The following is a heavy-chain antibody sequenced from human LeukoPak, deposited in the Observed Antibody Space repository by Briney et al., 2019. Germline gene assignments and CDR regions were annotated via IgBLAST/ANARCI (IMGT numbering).Heavy chain of an antibody. CDR1: GGSISSYY. Sequence: SETLSLTCTVSGGSISSYYWSWIRQPPGKGLEWIGYIYYSGSTNYNPSLKSQVTISVDTSKNQFSLKLSSVTAADTAVYYCARDYRGGKDYYYGMDVWGQGTTVTVSS. CDR3: ARDYRGGKDYYYGMDV. CDR2: IYYSGST. J-gene: IGHJ6*02. V-gene: IGHV4-59*01. D-gene: IGHD3-10*01.